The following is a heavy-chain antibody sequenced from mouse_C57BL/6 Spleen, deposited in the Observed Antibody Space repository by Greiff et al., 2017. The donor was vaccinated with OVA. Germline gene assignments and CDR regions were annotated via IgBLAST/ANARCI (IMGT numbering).Heavy chain of an antibody. Sequence: EVKLVESGGGLVKPGGSLKLSCAASGFTFSDYGMHWVRQAPEKGLEWVAYISSGSSTIYYADTVKGRFTISRDNAKNTLFLQMTSLRSEDTAMYYCIYYDYDWFAYWGQGTLVTVSA. CDR3: IYYDYDWFAY. CDR1: GFTFSDYG. D-gene: IGHD2-4*01. V-gene: IGHV5-17*01. CDR2: ISSGSSTI. J-gene: IGHJ3*01.